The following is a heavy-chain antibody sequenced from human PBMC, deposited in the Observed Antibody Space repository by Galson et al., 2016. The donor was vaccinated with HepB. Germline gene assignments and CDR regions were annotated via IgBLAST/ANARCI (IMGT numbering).Heavy chain of an antibody. CDR1: GFTFSAHY. V-gene: IGHV3-69-1*01. D-gene: IGHD3-9*01. CDR3: TRDRTEQDIWTGSFDF. Sequence: SLRLSCAASGFTFSAHYMNWVRQAPGKGLEWLSHISPSGSIYSAGSVRGRFTVSRDNAKNSMFLQMNSLRDDDTAIYYCTRDRTEQDIWTGSFDFWGQGTSVIVSS. CDR2: ISPSGSI. J-gene: IGHJ3*01.